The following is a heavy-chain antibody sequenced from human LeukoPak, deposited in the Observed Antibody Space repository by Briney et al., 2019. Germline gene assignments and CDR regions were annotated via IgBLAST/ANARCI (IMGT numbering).Heavy chain of an antibody. J-gene: IGHJ6*04. CDR3: AELGITMIGGV. Sequence: GGSLRLSCAASRFIVSNYYMSWVRQAPGKGLEWVALLYSGGSTYYADSVKDRFTISRDNSKNTLNLQMNSLRAEDTAVYYCAELGITMIGGVWGKGTTVTISS. CDR2: LYSGGST. V-gene: IGHV3-66*01. CDR1: RFIVSNYY. D-gene: IGHD3-10*02.